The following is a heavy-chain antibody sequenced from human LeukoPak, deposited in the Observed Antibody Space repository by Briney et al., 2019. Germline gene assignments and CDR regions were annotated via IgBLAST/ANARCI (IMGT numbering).Heavy chain of an antibody. Sequence: PSETLSLTCTVSGGSISSSSYYWGWIRQPPGKGLEWIGSIYYSGSTYYNPSLKSRVTISVDTSKNQFSLKLSSVTAADTAVYYWARSHPDYYDSSGYLFDYWGQGTLVTVSS. CDR1: GGSISSSSYY. V-gene: IGHV4-39*01. D-gene: IGHD3-22*01. J-gene: IGHJ4*02. CDR3: ARSHPDYYDSSGYLFDY. CDR2: IYYSGST.